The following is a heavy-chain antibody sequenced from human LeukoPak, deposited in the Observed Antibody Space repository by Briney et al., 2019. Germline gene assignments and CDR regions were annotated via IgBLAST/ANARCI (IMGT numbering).Heavy chain of an antibody. J-gene: IGHJ4*02. Sequence: GGSLRLSCAASGFTFSSYDMHWVRQATGKGLEWVSAIGTAGDTYYPGSVKGRFTISRDNSKNALYLQMNSLRAEDTAVYYCARDGEMATITRLFDYWGQGTLVTVSS. D-gene: IGHD5-24*01. V-gene: IGHV3-13*01. CDR1: GFTFSSYD. CDR2: IGTAGDT. CDR3: ARDGEMATITRLFDY.